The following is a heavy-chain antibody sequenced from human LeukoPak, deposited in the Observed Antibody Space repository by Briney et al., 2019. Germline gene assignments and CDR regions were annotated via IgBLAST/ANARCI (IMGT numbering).Heavy chain of an antibody. CDR1: GFTFSSYS. D-gene: IGHD1-26*01. J-gene: IGHJ4*02. Sequence: GGSLRLSCAASGFTFSSYSMNWVRQAPGKGLEWVSHITASGTAMFCADSVKGRFTISRDNAKNSLYLQMNSLRDEDTAVYYCASSGSYRFDYWGQGTLVTVSS. V-gene: IGHV3-48*02. CDR2: ITASGTAM. CDR3: ASSGSYRFDY.